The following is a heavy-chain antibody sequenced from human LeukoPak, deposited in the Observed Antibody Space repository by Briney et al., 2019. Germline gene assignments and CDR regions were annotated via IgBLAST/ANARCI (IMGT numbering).Heavy chain of an antibody. V-gene: IGHV4-39*01. Sequence: PSETLSLTCTVSGGSISSSSYYWGWIRQPPGKGLEWIGSIYYSGSTYYNPSLKSRVTISVDTSKNQFSLKLSSVTAADTAVYYCAGTTGDFLDVWGQGTTDSVSS. J-gene: IGHJ6*02. CDR1: GGSISSSSYY. CDR2: IYYSGST. D-gene: IGHD4-17*01. CDR3: AGTTGDFLDV.